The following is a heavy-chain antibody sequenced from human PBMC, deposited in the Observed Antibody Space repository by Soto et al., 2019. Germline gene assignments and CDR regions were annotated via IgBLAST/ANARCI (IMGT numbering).Heavy chain of an antibody. V-gene: IGHV4-59*01. CDR2: IYYSGST. J-gene: IGHJ5*02. CDR3: ARGAVGARDGWFDP. D-gene: IGHD1-26*01. CDR1: GGSISGFY. Sequence: QVQLQESGPGLVKPSETLSLTCTVSGGSISGFYWSWIRQPPGKGLEYIGYIYYSGSTKSNPSLTSRVTISVHTSKHQFYLRLSSVTAADTAVYYCARGAVGARDGWFDPWGQGTLVTVSS.